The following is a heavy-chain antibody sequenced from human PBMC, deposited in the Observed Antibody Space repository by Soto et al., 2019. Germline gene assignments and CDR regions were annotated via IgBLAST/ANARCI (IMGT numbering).Heavy chain of an antibody. CDR3: AKSDGYNYFDY. J-gene: IGHJ4*02. V-gene: IGHV3-23*01. CDR2: ISGRGSST. CDR1: GFTFSSYA. Sequence: PGGSLRLSCAASGFTFSSYAMSWVRQAPGKGLEWVSVISGRGSSTHYADPVKGRFTISRDNSKNTLYLQMNSLRAEDTAVYYCAKSDGYNYFDYWGQGTLVTVSS. D-gene: IGHD5-12*01.